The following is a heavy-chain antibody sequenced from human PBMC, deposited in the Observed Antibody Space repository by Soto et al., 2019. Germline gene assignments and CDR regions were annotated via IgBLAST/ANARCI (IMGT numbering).Heavy chain of an antibody. CDR3: AREGINNYNEYYFDS. CDR1: GFTFSSYS. V-gene: IGHV3-21*01. D-gene: IGHD4-4*01. CDR2: ISGSGNYT. Sequence: GSLRLSCAASGFTFSSYSMNWVRQAPGKGLEWVSSISGSGNYTHYADFLRGRFTISRDNAKTSLYLQMNSLRAEDTAVYYCAREGINNYNEYYFDSWGQGTVGTVS. J-gene: IGHJ4*02.